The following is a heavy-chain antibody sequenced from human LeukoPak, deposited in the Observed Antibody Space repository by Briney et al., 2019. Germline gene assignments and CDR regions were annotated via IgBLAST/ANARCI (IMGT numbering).Heavy chain of an antibody. CDR1: GFTFSGYG. D-gene: IGHD1-14*01. Sequence: GSLRLSCAGSGFTFSGYGMHWFRQTPGKGLEWVAVIAYDGSRAFYADSVKGRFTISRDNSKNTMSVQMDDLRAEDTAVYYCTRYNNDHFDYWGQGTLVTVSS. J-gene: IGHJ4*02. CDR3: TRYNNDHFDY. V-gene: IGHV3-33*01. CDR2: IAYDGSRA.